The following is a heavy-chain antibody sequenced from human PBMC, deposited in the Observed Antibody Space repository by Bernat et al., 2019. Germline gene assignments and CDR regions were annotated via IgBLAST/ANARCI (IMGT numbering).Heavy chain of an antibody. V-gene: IGHV3-33*01. J-gene: IGHJ6*02. CDR2: IWYDGSNK. D-gene: IGHD2-15*01. Sequence: QVQLVESGGGVVQPGRSLRLSCAASGFTFSSYGMHWVRQAPGKGLEWVAVIWYDGSNKYYADSVKGRFTISRDNSKNTLYLQMNSLKTEDTAVYYCTAEGGRYCSCSSCYPLTYYYYGMDVWGQGTTVTVSS. CDR3: TAEGGRYCSCSSCYPLTYYYYGMDV. CDR1: GFTFSSYG.